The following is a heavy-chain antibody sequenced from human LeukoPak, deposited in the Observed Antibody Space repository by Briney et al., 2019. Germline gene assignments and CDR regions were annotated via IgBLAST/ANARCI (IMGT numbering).Heavy chain of an antibody. D-gene: IGHD3-22*01. CDR2: ISYDGSNK. CDR3: ARDRDYYDSSSPVMDY. J-gene: IGHJ4*02. V-gene: IGHV3-30*03. CDR1: GFTFSSYG. Sequence: GRSLRLSCAASGFTFSSYGMHWVRQAPGKGLEWVAVISYDGSNKYYADSVKGRFTISRDNSKNTLYLQMNSLRAEDTAVYYCARDRDYYDSSSPVMDYWGQGTLVTVSS.